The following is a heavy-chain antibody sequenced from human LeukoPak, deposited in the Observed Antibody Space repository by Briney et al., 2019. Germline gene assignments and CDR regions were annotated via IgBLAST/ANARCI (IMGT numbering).Heavy chain of an antibody. CDR1: GFTFSSYA. V-gene: IGHV3-30-3*01. CDR2: MSYDGNNK. J-gene: IGHJ3*02. D-gene: IGHD5-18*01. CDR3: ARPRDTAVAWDAFDI. Sequence: GRSLRLSCAASGFTFSSYAMHWVRQAPGKGLEWVAIMSYDGNNKYYADSAKGRFTISRDNFKNTLYLQMNSLRAEDTAVYYCARPRDTAVAWDAFDIWGQGTMVTVSS.